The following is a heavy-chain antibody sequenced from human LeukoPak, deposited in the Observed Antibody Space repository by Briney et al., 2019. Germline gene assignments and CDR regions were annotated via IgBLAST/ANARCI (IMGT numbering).Heavy chain of an antibody. J-gene: IGHJ5*02. CDR3: ARENFDWLANWFDP. V-gene: IGHV4-59*01. D-gene: IGHD3-9*01. CDR2: IYYSGST. CDR1: GGSISSYY. Sequence: LETLSLTCTVSGGSISSYYWSWIRQPPGKGLEWIGYIYYSGSTNYNPSLKSRVTISVDTSKNQFSLKLSSVTAADTAVYYCARENFDWLANWFDPWGQGTLVTVSS.